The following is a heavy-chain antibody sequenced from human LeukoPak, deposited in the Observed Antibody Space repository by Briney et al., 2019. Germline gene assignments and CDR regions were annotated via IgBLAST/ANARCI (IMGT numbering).Heavy chain of an antibody. CDR3: ARDARLKYCSGVSCFFDP. J-gene: IGHJ5*02. V-gene: IGHV4-61*01. CDR1: GGSVSSGSYY. D-gene: IGHD2-15*01. Sequence: SETLSLTCTVSGGSVSSGSYYWSWIRQPPGKGLEWIGYIYYSGSTNYNPSLKSRVTISEDTSKNQFSLELSSVTAAGTAVYYCARDARLKYCSGVSCFFDPWGQGTLVTVSS. CDR2: IYYSGST.